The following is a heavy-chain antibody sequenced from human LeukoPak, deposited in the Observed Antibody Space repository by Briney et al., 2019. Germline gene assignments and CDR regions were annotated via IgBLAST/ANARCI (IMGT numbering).Heavy chain of an antibody. CDR2: INPSGGST. Sequence: GASVTVSCKASGYTFTNYYMFWVRQAPGQGLEWMGRINPSGGSTSYAQKFQGRVTMTRDTSTSTVYMELSSLRSEDTAVYYCARGPTTVVPFDYWGQGTLVAVSS. CDR1: GYTFTNYY. V-gene: IGHV1-46*01. J-gene: IGHJ4*02. D-gene: IGHD4-23*01. CDR3: ARGPTTVVPFDY.